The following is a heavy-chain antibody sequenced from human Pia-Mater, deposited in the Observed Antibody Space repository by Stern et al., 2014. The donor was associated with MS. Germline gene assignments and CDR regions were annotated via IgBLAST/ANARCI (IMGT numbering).Heavy chain of an antibody. CDR3: AKAKGANAHGGNSGFYFDY. Sequence: QVQLQESGPGLVKPSETLSLTCTVSGGSISSHYWSWIRQPPGKGLEWVGYISYSGPPYTTPSIKSRVTISIDTPKTHFSRKLIFVTAADTAVYFCAKAKGANAHGGNSGFYFDYWGQGTLVTVSS. D-gene: IGHD4-23*01. J-gene: IGHJ4*02. V-gene: IGHV4-59*11. CDR2: ISYSGPP. CDR1: GGSISSHY.